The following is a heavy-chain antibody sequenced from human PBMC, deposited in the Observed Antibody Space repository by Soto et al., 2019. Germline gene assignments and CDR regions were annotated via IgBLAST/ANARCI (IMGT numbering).Heavy chain of an antibody. D-gene: IGHD2-15*01. V-gene: IGHV3-13*04. J-gene: IGHJ6*02. CDR1: GFTLSSYD. CDR2: IGTAGDT. Sequence: PGGSLRLSCAASGFTLSSYDMHWVRQATGKGLEWVAAIGTAGDTYYPGSVKGRFTISRENAKNSLYLQMNSLRAGDTAVYYCARGFCSGGSRYYYYYGMDVWGQGTTVTVSS. CDR3: ARGFCSGGSRYYYYYGMDV.